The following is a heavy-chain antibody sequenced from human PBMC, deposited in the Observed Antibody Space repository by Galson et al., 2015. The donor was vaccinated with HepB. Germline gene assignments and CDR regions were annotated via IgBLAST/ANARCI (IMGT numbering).Heavy chain of an antibody. Sequence: SVKVSCKASGCTFSSYTMSWVRQAPGQGLEWMGMINPIVGITTYAQKFQGRVTMTADKSTSTAYMELSSLRSEDTAVYYCARSSVNEGSSCGGDCYCNYWGRGTLVTVSS. CDR3: ARSSVNEGSSCGGDCYCNY. CDR1: GCTFSSYT. D-gene: IGHD2-21*02. V-gene: IGHV1-69*02. CDR2: INPIVGIT. J-gene: IGHJ2*01.